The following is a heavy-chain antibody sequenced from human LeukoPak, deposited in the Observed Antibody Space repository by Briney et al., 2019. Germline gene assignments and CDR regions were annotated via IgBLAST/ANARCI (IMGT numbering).Heavy chain of an antibody. CDR2: IYPGDSDT. V-gene: IGHV5-51*01. D-gene: IGHD2-2*01. Sequence: GESLKISCKGSGYSFTSYWIGWVRQMPGKGLEWMGIIYPGDSDTRYSPSFQGQVTISADKSISTAYLQWSSLKASDTAMYYCARPNEGYCSSTSCYEYAFDIWGQGTMVTVSS. CDR1: GYSFTSYW. J-gene: IGHJ3*02. CDR3: ARPNEGYCSSTSCYEYAFDI.